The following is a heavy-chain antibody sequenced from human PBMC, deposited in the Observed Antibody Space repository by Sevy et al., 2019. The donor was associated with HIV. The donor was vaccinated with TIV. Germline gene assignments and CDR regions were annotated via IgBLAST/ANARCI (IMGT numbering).Heavy chain of an antibody. V-gene: IGHV1-18*01. CDR2: ISGYNGDT. CDR1: GYTFTNYG. D-gene: IGHD1-26*01. J-gene: IGHJ4*02. CDR3: AKDNPWVGATSRSFEY. Sequence: ASVKVSCKASGYTFTNYGVSWVRQAPGQGREWMGWISGYNGDTNYAQKVQGRLTLNTDTSTSTAYMELRSLRSDDTALYYGAKDNPWVGATSRSFEYWGQGTLVTVSS.